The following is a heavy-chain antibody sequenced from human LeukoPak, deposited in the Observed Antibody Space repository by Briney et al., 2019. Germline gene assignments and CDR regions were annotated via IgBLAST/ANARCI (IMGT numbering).Heavy chain of an antibody. CDR2: INHSGST. Sequence: PSETLSLTCAVYGGSFSGYYWSWIRQPPGKGLEWIGEINHSGSTNYNPSLKSRVTISVDTSKNQFSLKLSSVTAADTAVYYCAREPYSSGWYGFFDYWGQGTLVTVSS. D-gene: IGHD6-19*01. CDR1: GGSFSGYY. J-gene: IGHJ4*02. V-gene: IGHV4-34*01. CDR3: AREPYSSGWYGFFDY.